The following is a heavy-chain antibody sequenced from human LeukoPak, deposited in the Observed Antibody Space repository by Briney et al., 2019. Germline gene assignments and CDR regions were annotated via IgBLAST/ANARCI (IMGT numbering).Heavy chain of an antibody. Sequence: GGSLRPSCAVSGFTFSSYAIHWVRQAPGKGLEWVAVISYDGGNKYYADSVKGRFTISRDNSKNTQYLQMNSLRAEDTAVYYCARDLGTGSAFDYWGQGTLVTVSS. J-gene: IGHJ4*02. D-gene: IGHD1-14*01. V-gene: IGHV3-30*04. CDR2: ISYDGGNK. CDR3: ARDLGTGSAFDY. CDR1: GFTFSSYA.